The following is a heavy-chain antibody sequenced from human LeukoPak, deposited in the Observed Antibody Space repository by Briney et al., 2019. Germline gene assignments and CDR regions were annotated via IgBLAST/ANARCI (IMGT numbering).Heavy chain of an antibody. J-gene: IGHJ6*03. CDR1: GGTFSSYA. D-gene: IGHD3-22*01. CDR3: AADYYYDSSRDYYYYMDV. CDR2: IIPIFGTA. Sequence: ASVKVSCKASGGTFSSYAISWVRQAPEQGLEWMGGIIPIFGTANYAQKFQGRVTITTDESTSTAYMELSSLRSEDTAVYYCAADYYYDSSRDYYYYMDVWGKGTTVTVSS. V-gene: IGHV1-69*05.